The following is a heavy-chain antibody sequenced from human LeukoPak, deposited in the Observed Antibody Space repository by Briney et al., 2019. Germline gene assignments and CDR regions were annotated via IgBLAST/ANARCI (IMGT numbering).Heavy chain of an antibody. V-gene: IGHV4-4*02. CDR2: IYHSGST. CDR3: ARYAILTGYTPADYGMDV. D-gene: IGHD3-9*01. Sequence: PSGTLSLTCGVSGDSISGSNWWSWVRQPPGKGLEWIGEIYHSGSTNYNPSLKGRVTISVDTSKNQFSLKLSSVTAADTAVYYRARYAILTGYTPADYGMDVWGQGTTVTVSS. CDR1: GDSISGSNW. J-gene: IGHJ6*02.